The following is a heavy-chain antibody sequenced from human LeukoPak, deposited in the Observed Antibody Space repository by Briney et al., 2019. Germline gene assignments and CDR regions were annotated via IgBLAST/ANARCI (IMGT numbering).Heavy chain of an antibody. CDR3: AKDVVITVADSFGP. D-gene: IGHD2-15*01. V-gene: IGHV1-2*02. CDR1: GYTFTGYY. CDR2: INPNSGGT. Sequence: ASVKVSCKASGYTFTGYYMHWVRQAAGQGLEWMGWINPNSGGTDYAQKFQGRVTMTRAPSTSTVYMEMSGLRSDDTAMYYCAKDVVITVADSFGPWGQGTLVTVSS. J-gene: IGHJ5*02.